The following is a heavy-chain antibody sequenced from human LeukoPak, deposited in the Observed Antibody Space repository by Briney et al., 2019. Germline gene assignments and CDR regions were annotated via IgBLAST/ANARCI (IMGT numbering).Heavy chain of an antibody. CDR3: ARAPSEIGGYYPEYFRH. CDR1: GFTFSSYW. Sequence: RGSLRLSCAASGFTFSSYWMHWVRQAPGKGLVWVSRIKSDGSTNYADSVKGRFTISRDNAKNTVSLQMNSLRAEDTGVYYRARAPSEIGGYYPEYFRHWGQGTLVTVSS. V-gene: IGHV3-74*01. CDR2: IKSDGST. D-gene: IGHD3-22*01. J-gene: IGHJ1*01.